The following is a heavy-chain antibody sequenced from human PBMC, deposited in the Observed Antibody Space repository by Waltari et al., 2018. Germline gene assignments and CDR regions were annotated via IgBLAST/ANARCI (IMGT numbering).Heavy chain of an antibody. D-gene: IGHD1-26*01. J-gene: IGHJ4*02. CDR3: ARDSGSYPLGY. Sequence: QVQLVESGGGVVQPGRSLRLSCEASGFSFSSYGMHWVRQAPGKGPEWVAVVCYDGSDKFYADSVKGRFTISRDNSKNALFLQMYSLRVEDTAVYYCARDSGSYPLGYWGQGTLVTVSS. V-gene: IGHV3-30*03. CDR2: VCYDGSDK. CDR1: GFSFSSYG.